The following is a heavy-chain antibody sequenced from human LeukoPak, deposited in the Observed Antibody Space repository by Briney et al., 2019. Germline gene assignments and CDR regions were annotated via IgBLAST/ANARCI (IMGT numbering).Heavy chain of an antibody. CDR1: GFTFSSYA. CDR3: AKEIGYCSSTSCHRENYFDY. J-gene: IGHJ4*02. V-gene: IGHV3-23*01. Sequence: GGSLRLSCAASGFTFSSYAMSWVRQAPGKGLEWVSAISGSGGSTYYADSVKGRFTISRDNSKNTLYLQMNSLRAEDTAVYYCAKEIGYCSSTSCHRENYFDYWGQGTLVTVSS. CDR2: ISGSGGST. D-gene: IGHD2-2*01.